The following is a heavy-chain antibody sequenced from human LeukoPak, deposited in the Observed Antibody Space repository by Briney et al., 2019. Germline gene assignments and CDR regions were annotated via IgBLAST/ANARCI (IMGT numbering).Heavy chain of an antibody. CDR1: GGSISSPSYS. V-gene: IGHV4-39*01. CDR2: FYYSDTT. J-gene: IGHJ5*02. D-gene: IGHD2-8*02. Sequence: PSETLSLTCTVSGGSISSPSYSWGWIRQPPGKGLEWIGSFYYSDTTYYNPSFKSRVTISVDASKNQFSLKLSSVTAADTAVYYCVRHTYWGYQVSWGQGSLVIVSS. CDR3: VRHTYWGYQVS.